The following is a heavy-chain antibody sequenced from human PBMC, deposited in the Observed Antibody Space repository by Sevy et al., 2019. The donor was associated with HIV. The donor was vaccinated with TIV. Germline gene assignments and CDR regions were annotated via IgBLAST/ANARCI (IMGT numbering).Heavy chain of an antibody. CDR2: ISAYNGNT. CDR3: ARDSSGYYDWMGYYFDY. Sequence: ASVKVSCKASGYTFTSYGISWVRQAPGQGLEWMGWISAYNGNTNYAQKLQGRVTMTTDTSTSTAYMELRSLRSDDTAVYYCARDSSGYYDWMGYYFDYWGQGTLVTVSS. V-gene: IGHV1-18*01. CDR1: GYTFTSYG. J-gene: IGHJ4*02. D-gene: IGHD3-22*01.